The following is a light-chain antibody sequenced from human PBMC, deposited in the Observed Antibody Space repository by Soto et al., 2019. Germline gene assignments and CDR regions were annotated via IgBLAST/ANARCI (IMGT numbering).Light chain of an antibody. Sequence: DIQMTQSPSSLSASVGDRVTITCQASQDISNYLNWYQQKPGKAPKLLIYDASNLETGVPSRFSGSRSGTDFTFTISSLQPEDIVTYYCQQYDNLPPYTCGQGTKLEIK. J-gene: IGKJ2*01. V-gene: IGKV1-33*01. CDR1: QDISNY. CDR2: DAS. CDR3: QQYDNLPPYT.